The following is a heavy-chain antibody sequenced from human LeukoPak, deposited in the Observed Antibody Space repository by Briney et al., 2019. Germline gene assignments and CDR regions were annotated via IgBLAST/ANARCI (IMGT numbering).Heavy chain of an antibody. Sequence: EASVKVSCKASGYTFTGYYMHWVRQAPGQGLEWMGWINPNSGGTNYAQKFQGRVTMTRDTSISTAYMELSRLRSDDTAVYYCARMRGGAARPTLGEFDYWGQGTLVTVSS. J-gene: IGHJ4*02. D-gene: IGHD6-6*01. CDR2: INPNSGGT. V-gene: IGHV1-2*02. CDR3: ARMRGGAARPTLGEFDY. CDR1: GYTFTGYY.